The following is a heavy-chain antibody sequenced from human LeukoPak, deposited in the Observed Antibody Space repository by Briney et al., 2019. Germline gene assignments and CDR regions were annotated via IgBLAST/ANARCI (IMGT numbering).Heavy chain of an antibody. D-gene: IGHD6-19*01. CDR1: GGTFSSYA. CDR2: IIPIFGTA. V-gene: IGHV1-69*06. Sequence: SVKVSCKASGGTFSSYAISWVRQAPGQGLEWMGGIIPIFGTANYAQKFQGRVTITADKSTSTAYMELSSLRSEDTAVYYCARGVSGSGWYSPYYYYYYMDVWGKGTTVTVSS. CDR3: ARGVSGSGWYSPYYYYYYMDV. J-gene: IGHJ6*03.